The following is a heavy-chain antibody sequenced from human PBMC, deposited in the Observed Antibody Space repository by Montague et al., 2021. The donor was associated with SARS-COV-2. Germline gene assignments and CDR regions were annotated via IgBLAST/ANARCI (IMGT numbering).Heavy chain of an antibody. D-gene: IGHD3-3*01. V-gene: IGHV3-7*01. CDR1: GFTFSSYW. CDR3: ARDSFWSGYYTAYYGIDV. J-gene: IGHJ6*02. Sequence: SLRLSCAASGFTFSSYWMSWVRQAPGKGLEWVANIKQDGSEKYYVDSVKGRFTISRDNAKNSLYLQMNSLSAEDTAVYYCARDSFWSGYYTAYYGIDVWGQGTTVTVSS. CDR2: IKQDGSEK.